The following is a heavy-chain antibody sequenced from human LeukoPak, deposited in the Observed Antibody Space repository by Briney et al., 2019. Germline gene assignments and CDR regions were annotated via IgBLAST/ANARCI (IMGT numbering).Heavy chain of an antibody. Sequence: GGSLRLSCAASGFTFSSYGMHWVRQAPGKGLEWVAVISYDGSNKYYADSVKGRFTISRDNARNSLYLQMNNLRGEDTAIYYCARDAGNSGYGCDLWGQGTLVTVSS. D-gene: IGHD5-12*01. CDR2: ISYDGSNK. CDR1: GFTFSSYG. CDR3: ARDAGNSGYGCDL. J-gene: IGHJ5*02. V-gene: IGHV3-30*03.